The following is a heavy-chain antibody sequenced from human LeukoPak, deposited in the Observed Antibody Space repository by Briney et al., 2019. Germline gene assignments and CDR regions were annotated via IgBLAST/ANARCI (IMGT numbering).Heavy chain of an antibody. Sequence: PGGSLRLSCTASGFTFDDYAMSWFRQAPGKGLEWVGFIRSKAYGGTTEYAASVRGRFTISRDDSKSIAYLQMNSLKTEDTAVYYCTNVIDSQDYWGQGTLVTVSS. J-gene: IGHJ4*02. D-gene: IGHD3-16*02. V-gene: IGHV3-49*03. CDR1: GFTFDDYA. CDR3: TNVIDSQDY. CDR2: IRSKAYGGTT.